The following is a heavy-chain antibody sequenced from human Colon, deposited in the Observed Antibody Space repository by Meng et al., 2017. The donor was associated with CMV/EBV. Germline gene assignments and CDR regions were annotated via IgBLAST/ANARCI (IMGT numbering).Heavy chain of an antibody. D-gene: IGHD2-2*01. J-gene: IGHJ3*02. CDR2: ISRKTNNYAT. CDR3: RACSSSLRVDVFDI. CDR1: GYTFSDST. Sequence: GGSLRLSCAASGYTFSDSTIHWVRQASGKGLEWLGRISRKTNNYATVYAASVKGRFTISRDDSKNTAFLQLNSLKTEDTALYYCRACSSSLRVDVFDIWGQGTVVTVSS. V-gene: IGHV3-73*01.